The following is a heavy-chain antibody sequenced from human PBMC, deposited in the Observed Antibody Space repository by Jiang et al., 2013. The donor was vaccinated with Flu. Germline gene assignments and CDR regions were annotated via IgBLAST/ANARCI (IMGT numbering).Heavy chain of an antibody. D-gene: IGHD3-3*01. Sequence: NTNTGNPTYAQGFTGRFVFSLDTSVSTAYLQISSLKAEDTAVYYCARVRGRGVLRFLEWWYAFDIWGQGTMVTVSS. CDR2: NTNTGNP. V-gene: IGHV7-4-1*02. CDR3: ARVRGRGVLRFLEWWYAFDI. J-gene: IGHJ3*02.